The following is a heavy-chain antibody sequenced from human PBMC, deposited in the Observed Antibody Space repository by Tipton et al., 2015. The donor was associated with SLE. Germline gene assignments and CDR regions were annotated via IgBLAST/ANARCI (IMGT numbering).Heavy chain of an antibody. CDR1: GYTFTSYG. V-gene: IGHV1-18*01. D-gene: IGHD1-26*01. CDR3: ASTTPSGSSHY. Sequence: QLVQSGAEVKKPGASVKVSCKASGYTFTSYGISWVRQAPGQGLEWVGWISAYNGDTNYAQKLQGRVTMTTDTSTSTAFMELMSLRSDDTAVYYCASTTPSGSSHYWGQGTLVAVSS. CDR2: ISAYNGDT. J-gene: IGHJ4*02.